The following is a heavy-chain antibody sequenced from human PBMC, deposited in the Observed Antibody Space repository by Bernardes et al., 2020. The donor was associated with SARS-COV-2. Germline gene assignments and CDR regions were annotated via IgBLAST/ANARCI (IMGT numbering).Heavy chain of an antibody. D-gene: IGHD1-26*01. J-gene: IGHJ4*02. CDR3: AGSFYAFYLDY. CDR1: GFTFANYA. V-gene: IGHV3-49*04. CDR2: IRSKPYGGTT. Sequence: SLRSSCATSGFTFANYAMTWVRQAPGKGLEWVGVIRSKPYGGTTEYAASVKGRFIISRDDSKSFVYLQMNSLKIEDTAVYFCAGSFYAFYLDYWGQGTPVTVSS.